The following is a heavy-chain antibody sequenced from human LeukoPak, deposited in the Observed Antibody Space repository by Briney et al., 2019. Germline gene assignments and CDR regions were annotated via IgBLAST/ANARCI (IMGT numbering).Heavy chain of an antibody. CDR3: ARSARFNYFYMDV. CDR2: IYASGSI. CDR1: GGSISSYY. D-gene: IGHD2-15*01. Sequence: SETLSLTCTVSGGSISSYYWSWIRQPAGKGLEYIGRIYASGSIDYNPSLKSRVTMSVDTSNNQFSLNLTSVTAADTALYFCARSARFNYFYMDVWGKGTSVTVSS. V-gene: IGHV4-4*07. J-gene: IGHJ6*03.